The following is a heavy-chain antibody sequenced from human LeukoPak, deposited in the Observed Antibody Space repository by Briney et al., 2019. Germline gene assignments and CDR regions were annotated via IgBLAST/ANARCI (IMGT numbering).Heavy chain of an antibody. J-gene: IGHJ4*02. CDR3: AKDPTWELKYYFDY. Sequence: GGSLRLSCAASGFTFSSYAMQWVRQAPGRGLEWVAVISYDGSNKYYADSVKGRFTISRDNSKNTLYLQMNSLRAEDTALYYCAKDPTWELKYYFDYWGQGTLVTVSS. D-gene: IGHD1-26*01. CDR2: ISYDGSNK. CDR1: GFTFSSYA. V-gene: IGHV3-30-3*01.